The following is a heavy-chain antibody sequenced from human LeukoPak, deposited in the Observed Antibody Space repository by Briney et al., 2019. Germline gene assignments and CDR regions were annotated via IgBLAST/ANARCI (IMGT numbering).Heavy chain of an antibody. V-gene: IGHV3-23*01. D-gene: IGHD3-10*01. Sequence: GGSLRHSCAASGFTFSSYAMSWVRQAPGKGLEWVPAISGSGGSTYYADSVKGRFTISRDNSKNTLYLQMNSLRAEDTAVYYCAKAEEGDLSYYFDYWGQGTLVTVSS. CDR2: ISGSGGST. CDR3: AKAEEGDLSYYFDY. J-gene: IGHJ4*02. CDR1: GFTFSSYA.